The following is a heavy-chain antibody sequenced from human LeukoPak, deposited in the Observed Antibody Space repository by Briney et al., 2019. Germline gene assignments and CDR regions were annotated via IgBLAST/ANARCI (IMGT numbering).Heavy chain of an antibody. CDR3: ARDCEFCDLLFYMNV. D-gene: IGHD3-16*01. CDR1: GGSISSYY. Sequence: PSETLSLTCTVSGGSISSYYWSWIRQPPGKGLEWIGYIYYGGSTNCNPSLKSRVTISVDTSKNQFSLNLTSVTAADTAVYYCARDCEFCDLLFYMNVWGKGTTVTVSS. CDR2: IYYGGST. V-gene: IGHV4-59*12. J-gene: IGHJ6*03.